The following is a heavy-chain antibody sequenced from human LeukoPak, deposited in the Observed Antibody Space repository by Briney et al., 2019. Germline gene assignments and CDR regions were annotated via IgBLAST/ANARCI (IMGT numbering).Heavy chain of an antibody. CDR1: GGSISSSSYY. V-gene: IGHV4-39*01. CDR3: ATFVVVTATFDY. J-gene: IGHJ4*02. CDR2: IYYSGST. Sequence: PSETLSLTCTVSGGSISSSSYYWGWIRQPPGKGLEWIGSIYYSGSTYYNPSLKSRVTISVDTSKSQFSLKLSSVTAADTAVYYCATFVVVTATFDYGGQGTLVTVPS. D-gene: IGHD2-21*02.